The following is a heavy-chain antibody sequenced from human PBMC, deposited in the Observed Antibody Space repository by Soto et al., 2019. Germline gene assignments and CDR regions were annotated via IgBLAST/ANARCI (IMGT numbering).Heavy chain of an antibody. CDR2: IGGRGNSA. Sequence: SCAASGFTVSSNYMNWVRQAPGKGLEWVSVIGGRGNSAYYADSVQGRFTISRDNSKNTLSLQMSSLTADDTAIYYCVREGRGSFDFWGRGTMVTVSS. D-gene: IGHD5-12*01. CDR1: GFTVSSNY. CDR3: VREGRGSFDF. J-gene: IGHJ3*01. V-gene: IGHV3-53*01.